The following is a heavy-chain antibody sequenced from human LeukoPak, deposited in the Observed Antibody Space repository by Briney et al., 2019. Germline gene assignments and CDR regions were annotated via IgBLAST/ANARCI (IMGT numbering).Heavy chain of an antibody. CDR2: MNPNSGNT. Sequence: ASVKVSCKASGYAFTSYDINWVRQATGQGLEWMGWMNPNSGNTGYAQKFQGRVTITTDESTSTAYMELSSLRSEDTAVYYCASLRYCSSTSCPYYYYMDVWGKGTTVTVSS. J-gene: IGHJ6*03. CDR3: ASLRYCSSTSCPYYYYMDV. CDR1: GYAFTSYD. V-gene: IGHV1-8*01. D-gene: IGHD2-2*01.